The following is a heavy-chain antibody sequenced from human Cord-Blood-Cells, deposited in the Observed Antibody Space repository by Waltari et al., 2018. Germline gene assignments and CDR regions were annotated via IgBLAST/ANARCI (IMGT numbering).Heavy chain of an antibody. J-gene: IGHJ6*02. D-gene: IGHD6-13*01. Sequence: QVQLVQSGAEVKKPGASVKVSCKASGYTFTGYYMHWVRTAPGQGLEWMGWINPNSGGTNYAQKFQGWVTMTRDTSISTAYMELSRLRSDDTAVYYCARGGAAGSYYYGMDVWGQGTTVTVSS. CDR3: ARGGAAGSYYYGMDV. CDR1: GYTFTGYY. CDR2: INPNSGGT. V-gene: IGHV1-2*04.